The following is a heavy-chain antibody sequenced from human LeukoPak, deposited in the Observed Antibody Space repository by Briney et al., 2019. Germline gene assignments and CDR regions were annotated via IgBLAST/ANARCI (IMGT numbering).Heavy chain of an antibody. CDR3: ARDGYSFGHDFDY. Sequence: GGSLRLSCAASGFTFSSYWMHWVRHTPGRGLVWVSRIKGDGSSTSYADSVKGRFTISRDNAKNTLYLQMNSLRAEDTAVYYCARDGYSFGHDFDYWGQGTLVTVSS. V-gene: IGHV3-74*01. CDR1: GFTFSSYW. D-gene: IGHD5-18*01. CDR2: IKGDGSST. J-gene: IGHJ4*02.